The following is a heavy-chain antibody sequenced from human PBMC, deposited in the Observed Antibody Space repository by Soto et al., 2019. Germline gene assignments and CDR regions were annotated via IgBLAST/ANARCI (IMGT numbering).Heavy chain of an antibody. D-gene: IGHD5-12*01. J-gene: IGHJ4*02. V-gene: IGHV4-39*01. Sequence: QLQLQESGPGLVKPSETLSLTCTVSGGSISSSSYYWGWIRQPPGKGLEWIGSIYYSGSTYYNPSLKSRVTISVDTSKNQFTLKLSSVTAADTAVYYCARQEVGRWLRPFDYWGQGTLVTVSS. CDR3: ARQEVGRWLRPFDY. CDR2: IYYSGST. CDR1: GGSISSSSYY.